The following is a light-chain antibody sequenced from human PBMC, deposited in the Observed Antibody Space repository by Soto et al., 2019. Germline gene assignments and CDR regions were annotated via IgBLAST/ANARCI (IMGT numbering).Light chain of an antibody. CDR1: QSVSSY. CDR2: DAS. CDR3: QQRSNWLT. J-gene: IGKJ4*01. V-gene: IGKV3-11*01. Sequence: EIVLTQSPATLSLSPVERATLSCRASQSVSSYLAWYQQKPGQAPRLLIYDASNRATGIPARFSGSGSGTDFTLTISSLEPEDFAVYYCQQRSNWLTVGGGTKVEIK.